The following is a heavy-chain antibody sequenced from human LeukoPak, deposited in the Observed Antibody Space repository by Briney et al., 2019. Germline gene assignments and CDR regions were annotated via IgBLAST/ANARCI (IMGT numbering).Heavy chain of an antibody. CDR3: ASPGRPYYYYGMDV. J-gene: IGHJ6*02. Sequence: GGSLRLSCAASGFTFSSYRINWVRQAPGKGLEWVSYISSSSSTIYYADSVKGRFTISRDNAKNSLYLQMNSLRDEDTAVYYCASPGRPYYYYGMDVWGQGTTVTVSS. CDR2: ISSSSSTI. V-gene: IGHV3-48*02. CDR1: GFTFSSYR.